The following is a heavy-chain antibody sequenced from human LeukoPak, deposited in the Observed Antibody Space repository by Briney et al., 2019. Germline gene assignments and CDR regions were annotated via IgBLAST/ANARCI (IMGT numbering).Heavy chain of an antibody. V-gene: IGHV3-64*01. D-gene: IGHD2-2*02. CDR3: ARELVVPAAIPRLDP. J-gene: IGHJ5*02. CDR1: GFTFSSYA. CDR2: ISSNGGST. Sequence: GGSLRLSCAASGFTFSSYAMHWVRQAPGKGQEYVSAISSNGGSTYYANSVKGRFTISRDNSKNTLYLQMRSLRAEDVAVYYCARELVVPAAIPRLDPWGQGTLVTVPS.